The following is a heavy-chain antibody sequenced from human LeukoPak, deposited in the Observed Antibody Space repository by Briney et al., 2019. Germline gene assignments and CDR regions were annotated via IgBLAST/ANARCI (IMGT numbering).Heavy chain of an antibody. CDR2: INPSGGRT. Sequence: ASVKVSCKASGYIFNSFAMHWVRQAPGQGLEWMGIINPSGGRTSNAQKFQGRVTMTRDMSTSTVYMELSSLRSEDTAVYYCARDMRVRKDLDSSIWNRPLYYFDYWGQGTLVTVSS. J-gene: IGHJ4*02. V-gene: IGHV1-46*02. CDR1: GYIFNSFA. CDR3: ARDMRVRKDLDSSIWNRPLYYFDY. D-gene: IGHD6-13*01.